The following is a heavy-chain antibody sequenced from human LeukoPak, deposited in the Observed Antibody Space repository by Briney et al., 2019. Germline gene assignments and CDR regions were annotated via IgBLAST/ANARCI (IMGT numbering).Heavy chain of an antibody. CDR2: ISGSGGTT. D-gene: IGHD2/OR15-2a*01. CDR3: AEDLSPLYDYYGMDV. CDR1: GFTFSSYA. J-gene: IGHJ6*02. V-gene: IGHV3-23*01. Sequence: SVGSLRLSCAASGFTFSSYAMSWVRQAPGRGLEWVSTISGSGGTTYYADSVKGRFTISRDNSKNTLFLQMNSLRAEDTAVYYCAEDLSPLYDYYGMDVCGQGTTVTVSS.